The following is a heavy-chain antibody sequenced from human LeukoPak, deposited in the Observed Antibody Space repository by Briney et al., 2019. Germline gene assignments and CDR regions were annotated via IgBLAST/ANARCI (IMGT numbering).Heavy chain of an antibody. V-gene: IGHV3-74*01. CDR2: ISHDWCTT. D-gene: IGHD2-15*01. Sequence: GGSLRLSCGASGFTFSSYWMHWARQAPGKGLVWISRISHDWCTTTYADSVKGRFTISRDNAKNTLYLQMNSLRVDDTAVYYCASRRSCSGGSCYDSFPQFDPWGQGTLVTVSS. CDR3: ASRRSCSGGSCYDSFPQFDP. CDR1: GFTFSSYW. J-gene: IGHJ5*02.